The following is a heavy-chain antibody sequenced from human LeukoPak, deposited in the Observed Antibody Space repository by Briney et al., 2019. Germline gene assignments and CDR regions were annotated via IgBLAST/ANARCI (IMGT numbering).Heavy chain of an antibody. V-gene: IGHV4-59*01. D-gene: IGHD4-17*01. Sequence: SESLSLTCTMSGDSTNTYFWSWIQRPPGKGLEWIGYIHYTGTTNYNPSLKSRVTISVDTSKNQFSLRLSSVTAADTAVYYCASKSSDHGELRFDYWGQGTLVTVSS. CDR3: ASKSSDHGELRFDY. J-gene: IGHJ4*02. CDR1: GDSTNTYF. CDR2: IHYTGTT.